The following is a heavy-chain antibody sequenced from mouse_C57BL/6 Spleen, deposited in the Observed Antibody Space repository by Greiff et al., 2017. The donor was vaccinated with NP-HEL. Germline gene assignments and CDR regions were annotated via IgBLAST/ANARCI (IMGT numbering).Heavy chain of an antibody. J-gene: IGHJ4*01. Sequence: VQLKESVAELVRPGASVKLSCTASGFNIKNTYMHWVKQRPEQGLEWIGRIDPANGNTKYAPKFQGKATITADTSSNTAYLQLSSLTSEDTAIYYCAMVTTTGGYAMDYWGQGTSVTVSS. V-gene: IGHV14-3*01. CDR2: IDPANGNT. CDR1: GFNIKNTY. D-gene: IGHD2-2*01. CDR3: AMVTTTGGYAMDY.